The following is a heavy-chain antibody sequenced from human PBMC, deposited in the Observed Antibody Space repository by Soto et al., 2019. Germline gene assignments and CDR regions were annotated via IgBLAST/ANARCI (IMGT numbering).Heavy chain of an antibody. CDR3: ARDKDDYSNYWYFDL. J-gene: IGHJ2*01. D-gene: IGHD4-4*01. CDR1: GGTFSSYA. Sequence: QVQLVQSGAEVKKPGSSVKVSCKASGGTFSSYAISWVRQAPGQGLAWMGGIIPIFGTANYAQKFQGRVTITADESTSTAYMELSSLRYEDTAVYYCARDKDDYSNYWYFDLWGRGTLVTVSS. CDR2: IIPIFGTA. V-gene: IGHV1-69*01.